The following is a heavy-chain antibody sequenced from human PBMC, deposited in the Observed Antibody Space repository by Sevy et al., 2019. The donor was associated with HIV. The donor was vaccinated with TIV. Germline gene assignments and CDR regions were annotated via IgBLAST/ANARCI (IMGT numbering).Heavy chain of an antibody. CDR1: GFTFSDYY. J-gene: IGHJ4*02. Sequence: GGSLRLSCAASGFTFSDYYMTWIRQAPGKGLEWLSYISSGSTYINYADSVKGRFTISRDNAKNSLYLQMNSLRAEDTARSYCAKHSRVYSSSHFDYWGQGTLVTVSS. CDR3: AKHSRVYSSSHFDY. D-gene: IGHD6-13*01. V-gene: IGHV3-11*03. CDR2: ISSGSTYI.